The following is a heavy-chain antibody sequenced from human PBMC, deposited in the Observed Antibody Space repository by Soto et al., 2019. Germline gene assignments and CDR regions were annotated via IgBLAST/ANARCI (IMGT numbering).Heavy chain of an antibody. V-gene: IGHV4-31*03. CDR2: IYYSGST. CDR3: ARASCSSTSCYRENWFDP. CDR1: GGSISSGGYY. J-gene: IGHJ5*02. D-gene: IGHD2-2*01. Sequence: SETLSLTCTVSGGSISSGGYYWSWIRQHPGKGLEWIGYIYYSGSTYYNPSLKSRVTISVDTSKNQFSLKLSSVTAADTAVYYCARASCSSTSCYRENWFDPWGQGTLVTVSS.